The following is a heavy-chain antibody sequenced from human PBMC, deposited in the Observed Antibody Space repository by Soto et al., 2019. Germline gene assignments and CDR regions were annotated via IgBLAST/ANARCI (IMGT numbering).Heavy chain of an antibody. CDR2: ISGSGGST. CDR1: GFTFSSYA. CDR3: AKGDIAAAGYFDY. D-gene: IGHD6-13*01. V-gene: IGHV3-23*01. J-gene: IGHJ4*02. Sequence: EVQLLESGGGLVQPGGSLRLSCAASGFTFSSYAMSWVRQAPGKGLEWVSAISGSGGSTYYADSVKGRFTISRDNSKNTLYMQMNSLRDEDTAVYYCAKGDIAAAGYFDYWGQGTLVTVSS.